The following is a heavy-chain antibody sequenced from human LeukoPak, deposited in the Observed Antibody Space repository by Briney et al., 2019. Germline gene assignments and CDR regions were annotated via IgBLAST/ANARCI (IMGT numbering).Heavy chain of an antibody. CDR3: ARHERLDYYDSSGYYFDY. CDR1: GYSFTSYW. D-gene: IGHD3-22*01. CDR2: ICPGDSDT. J-gene: IGHJ4*02. Sequence: GESLKISCKGSGYSFTSYWIGWVRQMPGKGLEWMGIICPGDSDTRYSPSFRGQVTISADKSISTAYLQWSSLKASDTAMYYCARHERLDYYDSSGYYFDYWGQGTLVTVSS. V-gene: IGHV5-51*01.